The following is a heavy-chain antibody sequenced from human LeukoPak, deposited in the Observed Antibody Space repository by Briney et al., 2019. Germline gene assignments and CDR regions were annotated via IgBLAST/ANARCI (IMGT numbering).Heavy chain of an antibody. Sequence: PGGSLRLSCAASGFTFSSYSMNWVRQAPGKGLEWVSAISGSGGSTYYADSVKGRFTISRDNSKNTLYLQMNSLRAEDTAVYYCASTLDYSREYYFDYWGQGTLVTVSS. CDR2: ISGSGGST. V-gene: IGHV3-23*01. CDR1: GFTFSSYS. D-gene: IGHD3-16*01. J-gene: IGHJ4*02. CDR3: ASTLDYSREYYFDY.